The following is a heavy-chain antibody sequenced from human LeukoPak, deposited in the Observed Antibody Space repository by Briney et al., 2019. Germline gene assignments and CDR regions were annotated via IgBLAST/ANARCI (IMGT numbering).Heavy chain of an antibody. D-gene: IGHD6-13*01. J-gene: IGHJ5*02. V-gene: IGHV3-7*01. CDR1: GFTFSSYW. CDR2: IKQDGSEK. CDR3: ARDLLRIAAAGTGWFDP. Sequence: PGGSLRLSCAASGFTFSSYWMSWVRQAPGKGLEWVANIKQDGSEKYYVDSVKGRFTISRDNAKNSLYLQMNSLRAEDTAVYYCARDLLRIAAAGTGWFDPWGQGTLVTVSS.